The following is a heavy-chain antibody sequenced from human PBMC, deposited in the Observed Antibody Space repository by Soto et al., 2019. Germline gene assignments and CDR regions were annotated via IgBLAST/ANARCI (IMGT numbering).Heavy chain of an antibody. J-gene: IGHJ5*02. V-gene: IGHV3-23*01. CDR2: SGGRGGST. CDR1: GFSFSTYA. Sequence: EVQLLESGGGLVQPGGSLRLSCAASGFSFSTYAMSWVRQAAGKGLEWVSSSGGRGGSTYYADSVKGRFTISRDNSKNTLYLQMNSLRADDTAVYYCAKQGDYDFWSSSNNWLDPWGQGTLVTVSS. D-gene: IGHD3-3*01. CDR3: AKQGDYDFWSSSNNWLDP.